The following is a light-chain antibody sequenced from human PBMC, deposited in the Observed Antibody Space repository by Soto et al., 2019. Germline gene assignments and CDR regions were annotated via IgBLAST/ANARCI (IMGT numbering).Light chain of an antibody. CDR2: WAS. J-gene: IGKJ2*01. CDR3: QQYYTTPRT. Sequence: DIVMTQSPDSLAVSLSETATINCKSSRSVLYNSNNKNYFAWFQQKPGQPPRLLLYWASTRESGVPDRFSGSGSGTDFTLTISSLQAEDVAVYYCQQYYTTPRTFGQGTKLEIK. V-gene: IGKV4-1*01. CDR1: RSVLYNSNNKNY.